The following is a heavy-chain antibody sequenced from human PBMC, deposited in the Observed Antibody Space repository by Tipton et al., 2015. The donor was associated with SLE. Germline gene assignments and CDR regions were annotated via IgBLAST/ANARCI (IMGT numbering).Heavy chain of an antibody. D-gene: IGHD3-22*01. V-gene: IGHV4-61*01. CDR2: IHDGGST. Sequence: TLSLTCIVSGGSMSGGSYYWSWIRQPPGKGLEWIGFIHDGGSTNYNPSLMSRVTISVDTSKNQFSLKLSSVTAADTAVYYCARADTSEYDTVGLNDAFDIWGQGTMVTVSS. CDR1: GGSMSGGSYY. J-gene: IGHJ3*02. CDR3: ARADTSEYDTVGLNDAFDI.